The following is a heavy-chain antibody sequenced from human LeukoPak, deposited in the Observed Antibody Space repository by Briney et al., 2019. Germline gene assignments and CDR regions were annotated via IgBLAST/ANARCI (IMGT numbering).Heavy chain of an antibody. CDR1: GGSISSYY. J-gene: IGHJ4*02. CDR3: ARDRYYDFWSGYYIPGGLDY. CDR2: IYYSGST. V-gene: IGHV4-59*12. D-gene: IGHD3-3*01. Sequence: SETLSLTCTVSGGSISSYYWSWIRQPPGKGLDWIGYIYYSGSTNYNPSLKSRVTISVDTSKNQFSLKLSSVTAADTAVYYCARDRYYDFWSGYYIPGGLDYWGQGTLVTVSS.